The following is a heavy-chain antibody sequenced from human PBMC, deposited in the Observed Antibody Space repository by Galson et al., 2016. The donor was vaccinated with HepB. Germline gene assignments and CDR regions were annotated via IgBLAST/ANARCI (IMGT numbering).Heavy chain of an antibody. Sequence: SLRLSCAASGFTFSSHWMHWVRQAPGKGLVWVSRINTIGQHIDYADSVKGRFTISRDNAKNTVYLQMNSLGAEDTAVYYCVGARTDGSRAFNVWGRGTMVTVSS. D-gene: IGHD3-10*01. CDR2: INTIGQHI. CDR3: VGARTDGSRAFNV. CDR1: GFTFSSHW. J-gene: IGHJ3*01. V-gene: IGHV3-74*01.